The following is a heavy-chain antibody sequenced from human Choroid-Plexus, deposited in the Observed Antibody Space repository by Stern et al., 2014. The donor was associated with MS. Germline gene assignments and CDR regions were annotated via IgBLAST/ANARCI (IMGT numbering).Heavy chain of an antibody. V-gene: IGHV1-2*02. CDR2: INPNTGGP. CDR3: ARDQRGITIFGVVTDYYYLGMDV. J-gene: IGHJ6*02. Sequence: QMQLVQYGAEVKKLGASVKVSCKTSGYIFTGYYIHWGRQAPGQGLEWMAWINPNTGGPKYAQKFQGRVTMSRETSISTAYVELSSLTSDDTAVYYCARDQRGITIFGVVTDYYYLGMDVWGQGTTVTVSS. CDR1: GYIFTGYY. D-gene: IGHD3-3*01.